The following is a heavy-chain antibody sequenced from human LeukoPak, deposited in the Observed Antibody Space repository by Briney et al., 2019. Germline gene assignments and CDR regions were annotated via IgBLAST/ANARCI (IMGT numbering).Heavy chain of an antibody. D-gene: IGHD2-15*01. CDR3: ARDRVVAALSGMDV. CDR2: IHHSGSP. CDR1: GYSISSGYY. J-gene: IGHJ6*02. Sequence: SETLSLTCTVSGYSISSGYYWGWIRQPPGKGLEWIGSIHHSGSPYYNPSLKSRVTISADTSKNQFSLNLSSVTAADTAVYYCARDRVVAALSGMDVWGQGTTVTVSS. V-gene: IGHV4-38-2*02.